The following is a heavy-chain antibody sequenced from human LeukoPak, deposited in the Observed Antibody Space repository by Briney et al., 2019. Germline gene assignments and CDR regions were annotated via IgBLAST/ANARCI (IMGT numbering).Heavy chain of an antibody. V-gene: IGHV3-49*04. CDR2: IRSKTYGETT. D-gene: IGHD6-19*01. CDR3: TRGIAKTGMNC. Sequence: GESLRLSCTASGFTFGDNAMTWVRQAPGRGREWVGFIRSKTYGETTEYAASVKGRFTISRDDSKSIAYLQMNSLKSEDTAVYYCTRGIAKTGMNCWGQGTLVTVSA. CDR1: GFTFGDNA. J-gene: IGHJ4*02.